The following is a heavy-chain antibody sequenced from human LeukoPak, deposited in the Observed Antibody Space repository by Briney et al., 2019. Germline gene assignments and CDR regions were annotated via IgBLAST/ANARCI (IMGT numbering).Heavy chain of an antibody. CDR3: ARVEMATKSPGGMDV. V-gene: IGHV1-69*02. J-gene: IGHJ6*02. D-gene: IGHD5-24*01. CDR2: IIPILGIA. Sequence: GASVKVSCKASGGTFSSYTISWVRQAPGQGLEWTGRIIPILGIANYAQKFQGRVTITADKSTSTAYMELSSLRSEDTAVYYCARVEMATKSPGGMDVWGQGTTVTVSS. CDR1: GGTFSSYT.